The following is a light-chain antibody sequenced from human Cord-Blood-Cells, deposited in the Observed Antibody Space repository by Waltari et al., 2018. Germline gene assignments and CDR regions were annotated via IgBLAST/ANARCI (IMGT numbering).Light chain of an antibody. Sequence: SYELTQPPSVSVSPGQTARITCSGDALPKQYAYWYQQKPGQAPVLVIYKDSERPSGMPERFSGTSSGTTVTLTISGVQAEEEADYYCQSADSSGTYWVFGGGTKLTVL. CDR1: ALPKQY. J-gene: IGLJ3*02. CDR3: QSADSSGTYWV. CDR2: KDS. V-gene: IGLV3-25*02.